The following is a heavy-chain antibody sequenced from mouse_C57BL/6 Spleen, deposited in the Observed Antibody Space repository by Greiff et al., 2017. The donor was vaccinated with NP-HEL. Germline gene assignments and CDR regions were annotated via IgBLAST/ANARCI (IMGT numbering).Heavy chain of an antibody. J-gene: IGHJ2*01. CDR2: INPGSGGT. D-gene: IGHD1-1*01. CDR1: GYAFTNYL. Sequence: QVQLQQSGAELVRPGTSVKVSCKASGYAFTNYLIEWVKQRPGQGLEWIGVINPGSGGTNYNEKFKGKATLTADKSSSTAYMQLSSLTSEDSAVYFCARSEDYYGSSSYYCDYWGQGTTLTVSS. V-gene: IGHV1-54*01. CDR3: ARSEDYYGSSSYYCDY.